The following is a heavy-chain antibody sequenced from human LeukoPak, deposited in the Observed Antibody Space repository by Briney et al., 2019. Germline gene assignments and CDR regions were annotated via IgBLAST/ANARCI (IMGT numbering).Heavy chain of an antibody. CDR1: GYSFTSYW. CDR2: IYPGDSDT. Sequence: GESLKMSCKDSGYSFTSYWIGWVRQMPGKDLKRISIIYPGDSDTRYSPSFQGQVTISADKSISPAYLQWSSLKASDTAMYYCAREYYYGSGSYPDAFDIWGQGTMVTVSS. D-gene: IGHD3-10*01. J-gene: IGHJ3*02. CDR3: AREYYYGSGSYPDAFDI. V-gene: IGHV5-51*01.